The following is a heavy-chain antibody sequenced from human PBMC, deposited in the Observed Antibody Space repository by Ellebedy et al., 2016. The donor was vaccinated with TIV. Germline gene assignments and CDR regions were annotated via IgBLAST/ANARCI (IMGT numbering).Heavy chain of an antibody. J-gene: IGHJ4*01. D-gene: IGHD3-16*01. V-gene: IGHV3-72*01. Sequence: GESLKISCAASGFSFSDWYMDWVRQAPGRGREWVGRIKNKADSYTTHYAASVKGRFTISRDNSKNSLYLQMDSLNTEDTAVYYCARDNWGSYDYWGQGTLVTVSS. CDR3: ARDNWGSYDY. CDR2: IKNKADSYTT. CDR1: GFSFSDWY.